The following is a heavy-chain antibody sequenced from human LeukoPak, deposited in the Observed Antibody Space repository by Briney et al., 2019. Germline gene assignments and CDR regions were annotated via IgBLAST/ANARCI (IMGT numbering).Heavy chain of an antibody. CDR3: VRNEFFGFFDYRYHYMDV. V-gene: IGHV1-18*01. CDR1: GYTFTSSV. CDR2: ISAFTGNS. D-gene: IGHD3-16*02. Sequence: ASVKVSCKASGYTFTSSVISWERQAPGEGLEWMGWISAFTGNSTFAQKFQGRVIMTRDTSTRTVYVELRSLSPDDTAVYYCVRNEFFGFFDYRYHYMDVWGRGTTVSVSS. J-gene: IGHJ6*03.